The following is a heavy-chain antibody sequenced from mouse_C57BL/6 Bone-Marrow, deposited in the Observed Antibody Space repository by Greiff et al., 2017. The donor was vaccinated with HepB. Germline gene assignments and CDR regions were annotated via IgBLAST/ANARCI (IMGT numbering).Heavy chain of an antibody. J-gene: IGHJ4*01. D-gene: IGHD3-2*02. CDR2: INSDGGST. CDR1: EYEFPSHD. CDR3: ARQQLRFYAMDY. V-gene: IGHV5-2*01. Sequence: EVMLVESGGGLVQPGESLKLSCESNEYEFPSHDMSWVRKTPEKRLALVAAINSDGGSTYYPDTMERRFIISRDNTKKTLYLQMSSLRSEDTALYYCARQQLRFYAMDYWGQGTSVTVSS.